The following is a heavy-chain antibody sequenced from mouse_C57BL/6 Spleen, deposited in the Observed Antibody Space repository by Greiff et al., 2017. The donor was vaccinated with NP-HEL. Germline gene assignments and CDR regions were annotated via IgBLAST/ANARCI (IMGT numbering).Heavy chain of an antibody. J-gene: IGHJ4*01. CDR1: GFTFSDYG. CDR2: ISSGSSTI. D-gene: IGHD1-1*01. Sequence: EVKLVESGGGLVKPGGSLKLSCAASGFTFSDYGMHWVRQAPEKGLEWVAYISSGSSTIYYADTVKGRFTISRDNAKNTLFLQMTSLRSEDTAMYYCARALFIPFMDYWGQGTSVTVSS. V-gene: IGHV5-17*01. CDR3: ARALFIPFMDY.